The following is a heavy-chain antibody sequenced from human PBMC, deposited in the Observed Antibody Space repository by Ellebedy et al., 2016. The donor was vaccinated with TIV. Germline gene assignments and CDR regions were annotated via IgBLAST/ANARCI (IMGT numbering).Heavy chain of an antibody. Sequence: GGSLRLSXVASRFSFSRYWMSWIRQAPGKGLEWVGNIKEDGSRETYVDSVKGRFTISRDNAKNSLYLQMNSLRADDTAVYYCAREEGAVYFDYWGQGTPVTVSS. CDR3: AREEGAVYFDY. V-gene: IGHV3-7*01. CDR2: IKEDGSRE. CDR1: RFSFSRYW. D-gene: IGHD3-16*01. J-gene: IGHJ4*02.